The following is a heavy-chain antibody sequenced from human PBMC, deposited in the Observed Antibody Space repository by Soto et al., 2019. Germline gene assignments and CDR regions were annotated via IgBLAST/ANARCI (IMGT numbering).Heavy chain of an antibody. J-gene: IGHJ4*02. Sequence: EVQLVESGGDLVQRGGSLRLSCVASGFTFSVYSMNWVRQAPGKGLEWFSYITSDTKTIKYADSVKGRFTISRDNAKNSVYLQMNSMRDKDTAVYYCARSGEGHFDYWGQGTVVTVSS. D-gene: IGHD3-10*01. CDR2: ITSDTKTI. CDR1: GFTFSVYS. CDR3: ARSGEGHFDY. V-gene: IGHV3-48*02.